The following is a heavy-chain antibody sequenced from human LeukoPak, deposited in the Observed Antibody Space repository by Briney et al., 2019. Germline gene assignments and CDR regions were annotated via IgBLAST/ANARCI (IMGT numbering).Heavy chain of an antibody. J-gene: IGHJ4*02. Sequence: ASVKVSCKGSGYTFTDYYMHWVRQAPGQGLEWMGWINPNGGGTKYAQKFQGRVTMTRDTSITTAYMELSWLRSDDTAIYYCARDLAADKAQNFDYWGQGTLVTVSS. CDR2: INPNGGGT. CDR1: GYTFTDYY. V-gene: IGHV1-2*02. D-gene: IGHD2-15*01. CDR3: ARDLAADKAQNFDY.